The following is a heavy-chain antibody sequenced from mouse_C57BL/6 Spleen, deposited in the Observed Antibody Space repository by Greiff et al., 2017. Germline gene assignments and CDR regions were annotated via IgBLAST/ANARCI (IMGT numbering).Heavy chain of an antibody. D-gene: IGHD2-1*01. Sequence: QVQLQQPGAELVKPGASVKLSCKASGYTFTSYWMPWVKQRPGQGLEWIGMIHPNSGSTNYNEKFKSKAKLTVDKSSSTAYMQLSSLTSEDSAVYDWASPVYYGNYEQAMDYWGQGTSVTVSS. CDR3: ASPVYYGNYEQAMDY. J-gene: IGHJ4*01. CDR1: GYTFTSYW. CDR2: IHPNSGST. V-gene: IGHV1-64*01.